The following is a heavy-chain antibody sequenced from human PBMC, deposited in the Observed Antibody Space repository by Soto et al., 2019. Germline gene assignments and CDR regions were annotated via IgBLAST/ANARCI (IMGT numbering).Heavy chain of an antibody. CDR3: ARDATVSYNWNVRVAFDI. D-gene: IGHD1-1*01. CDR2: IIPIFGTA. CDR1: GGTFSSYA. V-gene: IGHV1-69*13. J-gene: IGHJ3*02. Sequence: SVKVSCKASGGTFSSYAISWVRQAPGQGLEWMGGIIPIFGTANYAQKFQGRVTITADESTSTAYMELSSLRSEDTAVYYCARDATVSYNWNVRVAFDICGQGTMVTVS.